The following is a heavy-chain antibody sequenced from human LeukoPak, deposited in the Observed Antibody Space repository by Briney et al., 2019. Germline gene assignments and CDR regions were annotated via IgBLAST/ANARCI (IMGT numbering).Heavy chain of an antibody. D-gene: IGHD4-17*01. CDR3: ARDLGDYVGYDAFDI. CDR2: IIPIFGTA. J-gene: IGHJ3*02. Sequence: ASVKVSCKASGGTFSSYAISWVRQAPGQGLEWMGGIIPIFGTANYAQKFQGRVTITADESTSTAYMELSSLRSEDTAVYYCARDLGDYVGYDAFDIWGQGTMVTVSS. V-gene: IGHV1-69*13. CDR1: GGTFSSYA.